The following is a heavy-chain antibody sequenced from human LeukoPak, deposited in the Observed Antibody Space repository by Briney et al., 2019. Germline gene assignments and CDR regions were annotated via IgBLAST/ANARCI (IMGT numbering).Heavy chain of an antibody. J-gene: IGHJ4*02. CDR1: GFIVSTNY. D-gene: IGHD2-8*01. CDR2: IYSGDST. Sequence: GGSLRLSCAASGFIVSTNYMSWVRQAPGKGLEWVSVIYSGDSTYYADSVKGRFTISRDISKNMLYLQMNSLRAEDTAIYYCAKDLIFSGTSCFDYWGQGTLVTVSS. V-gene: IGHV3-66*01. CDR3: AKDLIFSGTSCFDY.